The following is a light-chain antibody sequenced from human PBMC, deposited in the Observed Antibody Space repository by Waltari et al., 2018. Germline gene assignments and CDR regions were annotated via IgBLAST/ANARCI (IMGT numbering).Light chain of an antibody. CDR3: QQSLGFPYT. CDR1: YNVTRN. Sequence: DIQMTQSPSSLSASVGDRVTITCRTRYNVTRNLNCYQQNPGKAPYVLIYDASNLQSGVPSWFGGSGSGTDFTLTISSLQPEDVATYYCQQSLGFPYTFGQGTKLDIE. J-gene: IGKJ2*01. CDR2: DAS. V-gene: IGKV1-39*01.